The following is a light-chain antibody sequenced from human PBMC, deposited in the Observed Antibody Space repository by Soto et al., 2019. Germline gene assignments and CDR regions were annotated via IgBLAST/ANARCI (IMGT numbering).Light chain of an antibody. CDR2: DAS. V-gene: IGKV3-11*01. CDR3: QQRSNWPRT. J-gene: IGKJ1*01. Sequence: EILLTQSPATPSLSPGERAPLSRRASQSVSSYLAWYQQKPGQAPRLLIYDASNRATGIPARFSGSGSGTDFTLTISSLEPEDFAVYYCQQRSNWPRTFGQGTKVDIK. CDR1: QSVSSY.